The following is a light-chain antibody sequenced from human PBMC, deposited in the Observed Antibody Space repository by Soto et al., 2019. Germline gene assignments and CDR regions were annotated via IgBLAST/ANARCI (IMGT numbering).Light chain of an antibody. J-gene: IGKJ1*01. CDR2: GAF. CDR3: QQYNNWPRT. Sequence: EIVMTQSPATLSVSPGERATLSCRASQSVSSNLAWYQQKPGQAPRLLIYGAFTRATGIPVRFSGSGSGTDFTLTISSLQSEEFAVYYCQQYNNWPRTFGQGTKVDI. CDR1: QSVSSN. V-gene: IGKV3-15*01.